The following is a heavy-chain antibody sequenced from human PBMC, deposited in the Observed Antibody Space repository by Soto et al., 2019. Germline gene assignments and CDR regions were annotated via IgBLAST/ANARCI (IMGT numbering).Heavy chain of an antibody. D-gene: IGHD3-3*01. Sequence: ASVKVSCKASGYTFTSYGISWVRQAPGQGLEWMGWISAYNGNTNYAQKLQGRVTMTTDTSTSTAYMELRSLRSDDTAVYYCARDHSQDYDFWSGYVFESFDYWGQGTLVTVSS. CDR1: GYTFTSYG. CDR3: ARDHSQDYDFWSGYVFESFDY. V-gene: IGHV1-18*01. J-gene: IGHJ4*02. CDR2: ISAYNGNT.